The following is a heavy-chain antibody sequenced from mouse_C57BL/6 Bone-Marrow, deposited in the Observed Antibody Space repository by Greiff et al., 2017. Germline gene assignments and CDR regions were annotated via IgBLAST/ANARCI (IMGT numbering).Heavy chain of an antibody. V-gene: IGHV5-16*01. CDR1: GFTFSDYY. J-gene: IGHJ2*01. D-gene: IGHD1-1*01. CDR2: ISYDGSST. CDR3: ARDGYYGSSSFDY. Sequence: EVMLVESEGGLVQPGSSMKLSCTASGFTFSDYYMAWVRQVPEKGLEWVANISYDGSSTYYLDSLKSRFIISRDNAKNILYLQMSSLKSEDTATYYCARDGYYGSSSFDYWGQGTTLTVSS.